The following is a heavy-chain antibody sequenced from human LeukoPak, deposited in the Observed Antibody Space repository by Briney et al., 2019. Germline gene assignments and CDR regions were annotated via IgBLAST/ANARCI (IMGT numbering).Heavy chain of an antibody. CDR3: AKGGVVVPAGSFDY. J-gene: IGHJ4*02. CDR1: GFTFSSYA. CDR2: FSGSGGST. Sequence: GGSLRLSCAASGFTFSSYAMSWVRQAPGKGLEWVSTFSGSGGSTHYADSVKGRFTISRDNSKNTLYLQMNSLRAEDTAVYYCAKGGVVVPAGSFDYWGQGTLVTVSS. D-gene: IGHD2-2*01. V-gene: IGHV3-23*01.